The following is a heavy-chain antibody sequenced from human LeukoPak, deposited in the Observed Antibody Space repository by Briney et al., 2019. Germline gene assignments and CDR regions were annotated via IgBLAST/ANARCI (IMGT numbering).Heavy chain of an antibody. V-gene: IGHV3-66*01. CDR1: EFTVSTNY. CDR3: ARDKFRGYFDY. Sequence: GGSLRLSCAASEFTVSTNYMNRVRQAPGKGLEWVSAIYSGGTTYYADSVKGRFTISRDTSKNTLYLQMNSLRAEDTAVYYCARDKFRGYFDYWGQGTLVTVSS. CDR2: IYSGGTT. D-gene: IGHD3-10*01. J-gene: IGHJ4*02.